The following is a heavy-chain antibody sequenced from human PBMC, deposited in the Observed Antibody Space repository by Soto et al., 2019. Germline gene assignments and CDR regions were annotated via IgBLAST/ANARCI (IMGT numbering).Heavy chain of an antibody. CDR1: GGSIISGDYY. CDR3: ARGRIYNWFDP. V-gene: IGHV4-30-4*01. J-gene: IGHJ5*02. CDR2: IYYSGST. Sequence: LSETLSLTCTVSGGSIISGDYYWSLIRQPPGKGLEWIGYIYYSGSTYYNPSLKSRVTISVDTSKNQFSLKLSSVTAADTAVYYCARGRIYNWFDPWGQGTLVTVSS.